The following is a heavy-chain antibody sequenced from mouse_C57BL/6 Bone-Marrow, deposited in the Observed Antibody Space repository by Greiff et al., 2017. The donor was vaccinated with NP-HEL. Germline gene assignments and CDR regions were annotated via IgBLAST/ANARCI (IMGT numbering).Heavy chain of an antibody. CDR2: INYDGSST. CDR3: ARDRGVITTVVASWYFDV. D-gene: IGHD1-1*01. V-gene: IGHV5-16*01. J-gene: IGHJ1*03. Sequence: EVKLMESEGGLVQPGSSMKLSCTASGFTFSDYYMAWVRQVPEKGLEWVANINYDGSSTYYLDSLKSRFIISRDNAKNILYLQMSSLKSEDTATYYCARDRGVITTVVASWYFDVWGTGTTVTVSS. CDR1: GFTFSDYY.